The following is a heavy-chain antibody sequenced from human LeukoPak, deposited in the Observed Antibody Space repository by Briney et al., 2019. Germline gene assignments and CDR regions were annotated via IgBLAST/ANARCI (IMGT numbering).Heavy chain of an antibody. CDR2: INSDGSST. D-gene: IGHD3-22*01. CDR3: VKATLYYYDNSGYFDS. CDR1: EFTFSSYW. Sequence: PGGSLRLSCAASEFTFSSYWMHWVRHAPGKGLVWVSRINSDGSSTSYADSVKGRFTISRDNAKNTLYLQMNSLRAEDTALYYCVKATLYYYDNSGYFDSWGQGTLVTVSS. V-gene: IGHV3-74*01. J-gene: IGHJ4*02.